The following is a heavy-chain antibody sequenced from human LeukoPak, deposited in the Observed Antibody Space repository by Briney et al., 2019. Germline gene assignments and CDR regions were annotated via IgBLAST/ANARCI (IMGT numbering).Heavy chain of an antibody. CDR1: GFTFSSYG. Sequence: PGGSLRLSCATSGFTFSSYGMHWVRQAPGKGLEWVAVIWYDGSNKYYADSVKGRFTISRDNSKNTLYLQMNSLRAEDTAVYYCARDIYYDSSGPYYYYGMDVWGQGTTVTVSS. CDR3: ARDIYYDSSGPYYYYGMDV. CDR2: IWYDGSNK. D-gene: IGHD3-22*01. V-gene: IGHV3-33*01. J-gene: IGHJ6*02.